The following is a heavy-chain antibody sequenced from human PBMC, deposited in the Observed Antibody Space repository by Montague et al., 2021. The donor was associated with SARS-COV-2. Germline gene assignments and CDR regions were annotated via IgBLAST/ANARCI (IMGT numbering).Heavy chain of an antibody. CDR1: VGSNSGAD. CDR2: INLSEST. D-gene: IGHD5-24*01. CDR3: ARIGDGYNAPPGY. Sequence: SETLSLTCSSLVGSNSGADRRSTRLNSSNTWNSFAEINLSESTNYNPSLRSRITILVDTSKNQFSLKLSSVTAADTAVYYCARIGDGYNAPPGYWGQGTLVTVSS. V-gene: IGHV4-34*01. J-gene: IGHJ4*02.